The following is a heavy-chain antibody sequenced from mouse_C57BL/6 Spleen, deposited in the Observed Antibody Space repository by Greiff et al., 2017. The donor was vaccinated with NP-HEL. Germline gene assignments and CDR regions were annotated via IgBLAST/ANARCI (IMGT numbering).Heavy chain of an antibody. Sequence: VQLQQPGAELVRPGSSVKLSCKASGYTFTSYWMHWVKQRPIQGLEWIGNIDPSDSETHYNQKFKDKATLTVDKSSSTAYMQLSSLTSEDSAVYYCASELGRYAMDYWGQGTSVTVSS. CDR1: GYTFTSYW. CDR2: IDPSDSET. D-gene: IGHD4-1*01. CDR3: ASELGRYAMDY. V-gene: IGHV1-52*01. J-gene: IGHJ4*01.